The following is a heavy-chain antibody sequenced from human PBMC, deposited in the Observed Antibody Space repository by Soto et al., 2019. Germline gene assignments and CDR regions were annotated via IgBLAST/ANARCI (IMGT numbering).Heavy chain of an antibody. Sequence: SETLSLTCTVSGGYISSYYCSWIRQPPGKGLEWIGYIYYSGSTNYNPSLKSRVTISVDTSKNQFSLKLSSVTAADTAVYYCAGVYVLRYFDRFNKDKDAFDIWGQGTMVTVSS. CDR2: IYYSGST. CDR1: GGYISSYY. J-gene: IGHJ3*02. CDR3: AGVYVLRYFDRFNKDKDAFDI. V-gene: IGHV4-59*01. D-gene: IGHD3-9*01.